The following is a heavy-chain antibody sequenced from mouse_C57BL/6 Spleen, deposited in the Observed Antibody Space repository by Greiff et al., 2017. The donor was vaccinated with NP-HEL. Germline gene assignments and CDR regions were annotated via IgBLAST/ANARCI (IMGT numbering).Heavy chain of an antibody. J-gene: IGHJ3*01. CDR2: ISDGGSYT. Sequence: EVKLVESGGGLVKPGGSLKLSCAASGFTFSSYAMSWVRQTPEKRLEWVATISDGGSYTYYPDNVKGRFTISRDNAKNNRYLQMSHLKSEDTAMYYCARDSGYYVAYWGQGTLVTVSA. CDR3: ARDSGYYVAY. V-gene: IGHV5-4*01. D-gene: IGHD2-3*01. CDR1: GFTFSSYA.